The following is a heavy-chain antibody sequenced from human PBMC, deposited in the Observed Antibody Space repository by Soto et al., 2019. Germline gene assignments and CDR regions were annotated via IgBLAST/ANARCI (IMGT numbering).Heavy chain of an antibody. CDR2: TYFRSRWYN. D-gene: IGHD3-16*02. Sequence: SQTLSLTCAISGDSVSSKTAAWNWIRQSPSRGLEWLGRTYFRSRWYNDYAISVKSRITINPDTSKNQFSLLLNSVTPEDTAVYYCARVSVEHFVHWFDPWGQGNLVTVSS. J-gene: IGHJ5*02. CDR3: ARVSVEHFVHWFDP. V-gene: IGHV6-1*01. CDR1: GDSVSSKTAA.